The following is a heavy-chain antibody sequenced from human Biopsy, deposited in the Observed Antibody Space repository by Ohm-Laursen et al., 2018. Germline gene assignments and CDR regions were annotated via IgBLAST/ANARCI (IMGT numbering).Heavy chain of an antibody. J-gene: IGHJ4*02. CDR2: IRSKAKSYAT. Sequence: SLRLSCAASGFTFSASAVHWVRQASGKGLEWVGRIRSKAKSYATAYAASVTGRFTISRDNSKNTLYLQMNSLRPEDTAVYYCAKQEGVAYGDIDYWGQGTLVTVSS. V-gene: IGHV3-73*01. CDR1: GFTFSASA. CDR3: AKQEGVAYGDIDY. D-gene: IGHD3-10*01.